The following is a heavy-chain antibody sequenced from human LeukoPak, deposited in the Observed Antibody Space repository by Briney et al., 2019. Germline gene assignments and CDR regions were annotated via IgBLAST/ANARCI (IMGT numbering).Heavy chain of an antibody. D-gene: IGHD1-26*01. Sequence: SETLSLTCTVSGGSISNYHWSWIRQHPGKGLEWIGYIYYSGSTYYNPSLKSRVTISVDTSKNQFSLKLSSVTAADTAVYYCARTIVGAIRYYFDYWGQGTLVTVSS. CDR1: GGSISNYH. CDR3: ARTIVGAIRYYFDY. J-gene: IGHJ4*02. V-gene: IGHV4-31*03. CDR2: IYYSGST.